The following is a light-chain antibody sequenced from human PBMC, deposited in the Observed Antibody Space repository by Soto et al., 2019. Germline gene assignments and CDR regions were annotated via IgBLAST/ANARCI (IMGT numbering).Light chain of an antibody. V-gene: IGKV1-5*01. Sequence: DIQMTQSPSTLSASVGERVTITCRASQSVSNWLAWYQHRPGKAPKLLIYDVSSLESGVPSRFNGSGSGTEFILTISSLQPDDFATYYCQQYDSYSWTFGQGTKVDIK. CDR3: QQYDSYSWT. J-gene: IGKJ1*01. CDR1: QSVSNW. CDR2: DVS.